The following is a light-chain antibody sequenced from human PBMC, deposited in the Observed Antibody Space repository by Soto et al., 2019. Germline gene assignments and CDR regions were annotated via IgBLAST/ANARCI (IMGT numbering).Light chain of an antibody. CDR3: QQSFSTPRT. CDR1: QTINTY. Sequence: DIQMTQSPSSLSASVGDRVTISCRASQTINTYVNWYLQKPGKAPKLLIYAASSLHSGVPSRFSGSGSGTYFTLTMSSLQPADFATYYCQQSFSTPRTFGQGTKVEIK. V-gene: IGKV1-39*01. CDR2: AAS. J-gene: IGKJ1*01.